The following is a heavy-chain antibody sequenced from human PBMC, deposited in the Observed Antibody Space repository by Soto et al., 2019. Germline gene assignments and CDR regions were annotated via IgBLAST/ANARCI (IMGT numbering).Heavy chain of an antibody. CDR3: ARLGCSSTSCYLGYYYYGMDV. CDR1: GGSISSSSYY. Sequence: SETLSLTCTVSGGSISSSSYYWGWIRQPPGKGLEWIGSIYYSGGTYYNPSLKGRVTISVDTSKNQFSLKLSSVTAADTAVYYCARLGCSSTSCYLGYYYYGMDVWGQGTTVTVSS. D-gene: IGHD2-2*01. V-gene: IGHV4-39*01. CDR2: IYYSGGT. J-gene: IGHJ6*02.